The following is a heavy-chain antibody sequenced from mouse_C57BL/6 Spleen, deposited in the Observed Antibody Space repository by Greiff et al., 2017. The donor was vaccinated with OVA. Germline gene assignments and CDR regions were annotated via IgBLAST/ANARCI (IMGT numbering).Heavy chain of an antibody. Sequence: EVKLVESGEGLVKPGGSLKLSCAASGFTFSSYAMSWVRQTPEKRLEWVAYISSGGDYIYYADTVKGRFTISRDNARNTLYLQMSSLKSEDTAMYYCTRGGDRAYYFDYWGQGTTLTVSS. CDR1: GFTFSSYA. CDR3: TRGGDRAYYFDY. CDR2: ISSGGDYI. D-gene: IGHD3-1*01. J-gene: IGHJ2*01. V-gene: IGHV5-9-1*02.